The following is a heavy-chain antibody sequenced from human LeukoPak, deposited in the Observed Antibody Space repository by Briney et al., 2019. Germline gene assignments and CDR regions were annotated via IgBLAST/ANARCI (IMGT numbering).Heavy chain of an antibody. D-gene: IGHD5/OR15-5a*01. Sequence: PSDTLSLTCTVSGGSISSGGYYWSWIRQHPGKGLEWIGYIYYSGSTYYNPSLRSRITMSVDTSKDQFSLRLTSVTVADTAVYYCVRDESVYGRNPYWGQGILVTVSS. J-gene: IGHJ4*02. V-gene: IGHV4-30-4*02. CDR2: IYYSGST. CDR3: VRDESVYGRNPY. CDR1: GGSISSGGYY.